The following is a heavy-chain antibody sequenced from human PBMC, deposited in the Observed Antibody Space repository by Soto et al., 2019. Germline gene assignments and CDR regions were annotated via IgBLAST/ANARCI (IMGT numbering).Heavy chain of an antibody. V-gene: IGHV3-48*01. D-gene: IGHD4-17*01. CDR1: GFTFSSYS. Sequence: EVQLVESGGGLVQPGGSLRLSCADSGFTFSSYSMNWVRQAPGKGLEWVSYISSSSSTIYYAASVKGRFTISRDNAKNSLYLQMNSLRAEDTAVYYCARDGYGGLLDYWGQGTLVTVSS. J-gene: IGHJ4*02. CDR3: ARDGYGGLLDY. CDR2: ISSSSSTI.